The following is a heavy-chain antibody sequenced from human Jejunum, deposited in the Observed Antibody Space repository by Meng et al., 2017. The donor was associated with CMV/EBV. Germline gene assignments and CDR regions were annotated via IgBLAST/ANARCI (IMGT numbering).Heavy chain of an antibody. J-gene: IGHJ4*02. CDR3: ARAGDYRFDY. CDR2: INTDGSTT. D-gene: IGHD4-17*01. V-gene: IGHV3-74*01. Sequence: CADSGFTFSSYWMHWVRQAQGKGLVWVSRINTDGSTTNYADSVKGRFTISRDDAKNTLYLQMNSLRAEDTAVYYCARAGDYRFDYWGQGTRVTVSS. CDR1: GFTFSSYW.